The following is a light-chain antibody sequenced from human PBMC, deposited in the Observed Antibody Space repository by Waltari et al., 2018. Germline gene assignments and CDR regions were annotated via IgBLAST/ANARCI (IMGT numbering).Light chain of an antibody. CDR3: ASWDDSLNGHWV. J-gene: IGLJ3*02. CDR2: RND. Sequence: QSVLTQPPSASGTPGQRVTISCSGTSSNLGNNVVNWYQQVPGTAPKLLIYRNDLRPSVVPDRFSASKAGTSASLAISGLQAEDEAEYYYASWDDSLNGHWVFGGGTKVTVL. V-gene: IGLV1-44*01. CDR1: SSNLGNNV.